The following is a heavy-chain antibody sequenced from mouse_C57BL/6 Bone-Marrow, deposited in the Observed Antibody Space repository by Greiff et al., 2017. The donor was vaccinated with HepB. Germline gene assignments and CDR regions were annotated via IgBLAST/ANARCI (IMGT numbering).Heavy chain of an antibody. D-gene: IGHD1-1*01. CDR1: GYTFTSYW. Sequence: VQLQQPGAELVRPGSSVKLSCKASGYTFTSYWMDWVKQRPGQGLEWIGNIYPSDSETHYNQKFKDKATLTVDKSSSTAYMQLSSLTSEDSAVYYCARRGFITTVVATDYWGQGTTLTVSS. CDR3: ARRGFITTVVATDY. J-gene: IGHJ2*01. V-gene: IGHV1-61*01. CDR2: IYPSDSET.